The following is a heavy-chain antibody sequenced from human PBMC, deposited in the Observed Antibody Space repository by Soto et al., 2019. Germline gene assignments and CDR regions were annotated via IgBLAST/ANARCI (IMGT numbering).Heavy chain of an antibody. D-gene: IGHD5-18*01. Sequence: ASVKVSCKASGFMFSTYAIHWVRQAPGQRLEWMGFINAGNGDTEYSHKFQGRVTIITDTSAGTADMELSSLVSDDTAVYYCARGAMDLGPMDVWSRGTTVTVSS. CDR3: ARGAMDLGPMDV. V-gene: IGHV1-3*01. CDR1: GFMFSTYA. J-gene: IGHJ6*02. CDR2: INAGNGDT.